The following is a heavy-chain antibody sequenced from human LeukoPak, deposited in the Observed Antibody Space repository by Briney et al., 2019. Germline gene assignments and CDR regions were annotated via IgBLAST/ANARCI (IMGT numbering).Heavy chain of an antibody. CDR2: INHSGST. CDR1: GGSFSGYY. D-gene: IGHD4-11*01. CDR3: ARTPAVGTVTHNWFDP. V-gene: IGHV4-34*01. Sequence: PSETLSLTCAVYGGSFSGYYWSWIRQAPGKGLDWIGEINHSGSTNYNPSLKSRVTISVDTSKNQFSLKLSSVTAADTAVYYCARTPAVGTVTHNWFDPWGQGTLVTVSS. J-gene: IGHJ5*02.